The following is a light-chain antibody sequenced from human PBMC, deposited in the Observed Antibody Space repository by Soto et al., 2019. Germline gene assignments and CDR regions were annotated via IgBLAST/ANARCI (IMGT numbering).Light chain of an antibody. CDR1: NSNIGSDI. CDR3: ATWDGGLSGPFG. CDR2: TTN. V-gene: IGLV1-44*01. J-gene: IGLJ1*01. Sequence: QSVLTQPPSASGTPGQRATISCCGSNSNIGSDIVNCYQLLPGAAPEVLINTTNQRPSGVPERFSGSKSGTSASLAISGLQSEDEANSSCATWDGGLSGPFGFGTGTKVTV.